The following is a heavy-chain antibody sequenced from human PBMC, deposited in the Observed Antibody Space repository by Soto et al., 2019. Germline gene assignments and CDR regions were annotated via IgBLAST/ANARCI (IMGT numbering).Heavy chain of an antibody. J-gene: IGHJ5*02. Sequence: PSETLSLTCTVSGGSISSGNYYWSWIRQPPGKGLEWIGYIYYSGNTYYNPSLKSRVAISLDTSKNQFSLKLSSVTAADTAVYYCARVPRGREPIIWFDPWGQGTLVTVSS. CDR2: IYYSGNT. D-gene: IGHD3-10*01. CDR3: ARVPRGREPIIWFDP. CDR1: GGSISSGNYY. V-gene: IGHV4-30-4*01.